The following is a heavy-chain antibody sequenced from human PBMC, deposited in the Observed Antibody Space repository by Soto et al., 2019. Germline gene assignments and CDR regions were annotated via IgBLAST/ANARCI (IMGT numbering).Heavy chain of an antibody. V-gene: IGHV4-34*01. CDR1: GGSFSGYY. CDR3: ARDPYYDYVWGSYRPYYYYGMDV. CDR2: INHSGST. J-gene: IGHJ6*02. D-gene: IGHD3-16*02. Sequence: SETLSLTCAVYGGSFSGYYWSWIRQPPGKGLEWIGEINHSGSTNYNPSLKSRVTISVDTSKNQFSLKLSSVTAADTAVYYCARDPYYDYVWGSYRPYYYYGMDVRGQGTTVTV.